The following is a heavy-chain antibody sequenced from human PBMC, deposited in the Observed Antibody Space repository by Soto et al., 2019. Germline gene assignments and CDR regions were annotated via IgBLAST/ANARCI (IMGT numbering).Heavy chain of an antibody. CDR1: GGSISSYY. CDR2: IYYSGST. V-gene: IGHV4-59*01. D-gene: IGHD1-26*01. J-gene: IGHJ5*02. CDR3: ARCLFSYGARFAP. Sequence: QVQLQESGPGLVKPSETLSLTCTVSGGSISSYYWSWIRQPPGKGLEWIGYIYYSGSTNYNPSLKSRVTISVDTSKNQFSLKLSSVTAADTAVYYCARCLFSYGARFAPWGQGTLVTVSS.